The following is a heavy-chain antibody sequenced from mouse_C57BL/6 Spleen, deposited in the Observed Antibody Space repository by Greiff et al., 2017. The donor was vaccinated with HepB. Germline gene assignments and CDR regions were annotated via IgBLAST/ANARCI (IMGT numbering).Heavy chain of an antibody. Sequence: VQLQQSGAELVRPGTSVKMSCKASGYTFTNYWIGWAKQRPGHGLEWIGDIYPGGGYTNYNEKFKGKATLTADKSSSTAYMQFSSLTSEDSAIYYCVREGDYYGSRGYFDVWGTGTTVTVSS. CDR1: GYTFTNYW. V-gene: IGHV1-63*01. J-gene: IGHJ1*03. CDR3: VREGDYYGSRGYFDV. D-gene: IGHD1-1*01. CDR2: IYPGGGYT.